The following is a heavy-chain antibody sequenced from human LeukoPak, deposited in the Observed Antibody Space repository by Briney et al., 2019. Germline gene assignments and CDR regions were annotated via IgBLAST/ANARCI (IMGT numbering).Heavy chain of an antibody. V-gene: IGHV4-34*01. J-gene: IGHJ4*02. CDR1: GGSFSGYY. CDR3: ARLGGATSPFGY. Sequence: QPSETLSLTCAVYGGSFSGYYWSWIRQPPGKGLEWIGEINHSGSTNYNPSLKSRVTISVDTSKNQFSLNLSSVTAADTAIYYCARLGGATSPFGYWGQGTLVTVSS. D-gene: IGHD1-26*01. CDR2: INHSGST.